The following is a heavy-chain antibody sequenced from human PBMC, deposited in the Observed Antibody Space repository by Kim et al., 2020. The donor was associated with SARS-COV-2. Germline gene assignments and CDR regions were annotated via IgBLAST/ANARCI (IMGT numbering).Heavy chain of an antibody. CDR2: ISGSGGST. CDR3: AKDRTMIVVVITSPDY. V-gene: IGHV3-23*01. CDR1: GFTFSSYA. Sequence: GGSLRLSCAASGFTFSSYAMSWVRQAPGKGLEWVSAISGSGGSTYYADSVKGRFTISRDNSKNTLYLQMNSLRAEDTAVYYCAKDRTMIVVVITSPDYWGQGTLVTVSS. J-gene: IGHJ4*02. D-gene: IGHD3-22*01.